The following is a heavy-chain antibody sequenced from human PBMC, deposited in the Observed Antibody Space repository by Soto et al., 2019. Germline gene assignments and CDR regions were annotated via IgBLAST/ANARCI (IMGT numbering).Heavy chain of an antibody. CDR2: INAGNGNT. V-gene: IGHV1-3*01. J-gene: IGHJ6*02. Sequence: ASVKVSCKASGYAFTSYAMHWVRQAPGQRLEWMGWINAGNGNTKYSQKFQGRVTITRDTSASTAYMELNSLRAEDTAMYYCARDCGYGYGMDVWGQGTTVTVSS. D-gene: IGHD2-15*01. CDR3: ARDCGYGYGMDV. CDR1: GYAFTSYA.